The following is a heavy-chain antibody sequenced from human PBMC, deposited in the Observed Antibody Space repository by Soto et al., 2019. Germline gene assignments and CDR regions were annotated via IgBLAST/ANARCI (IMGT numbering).Heavy chain of an antibody. J-gene: IGHJ6*02. CDR3: ARAYVAGHYYGMDV. V-gene: IGHV1-18*01. D-gene: IGHD2-15*01. CDR1: GYSFSSYG. CDR2: IYAYNGNT. Sequence: QVQLVQSGAEVKKPGASVKVSCKASGYSFSSYGISWVRQAPGQGLEWMGWIYAYNGNTNYAQNLQGRVTMTTDTSTSTAYMERRSLRSDDTAVYLCARAYVAGHYYGMDVWGQGTTVTVSS.